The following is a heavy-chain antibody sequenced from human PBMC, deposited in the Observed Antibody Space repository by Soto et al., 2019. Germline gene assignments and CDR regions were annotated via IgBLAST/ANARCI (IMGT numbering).Heavy chain of an antibody. J-gene: IGHJ4*02. CDR1: GGSVSSGSYY. CDR2: IYYSGST. Sequence: QVQLQESGPGLVKPSETLSLTCTVSGGSVSSGSYYWSWIRQPPGKGLEWIGYIYYSGSTNYNPSLKSRVTISADTSKNQFSLKLSSVTAADTAVYYCARDGDGYNYWGQGTLGTVSS. V-gene: IGHV4-61*01. D-gene: IGHD5-12*01. CDR3: ARDGDGYNY.